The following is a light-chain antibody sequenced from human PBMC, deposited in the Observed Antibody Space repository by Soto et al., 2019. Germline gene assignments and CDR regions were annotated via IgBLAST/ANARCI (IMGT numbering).Light chain of an antibody. Sequence: DIQMTQSPSSLSASVGDRVTITCRASQGIFNYLAWYQQKPGKVPKHLIYAASTLQSGVPSRFSGSGSGTDFTLTISSLQPEDVATYYCQKYNSAPLTFGGGTKVEIQ. V-gene: IGKV1-27*01. CDR2: AAS. J-gene: IGKJ4*01. CDR1: QGIFNY. CDR3: QKYNSAPLT.